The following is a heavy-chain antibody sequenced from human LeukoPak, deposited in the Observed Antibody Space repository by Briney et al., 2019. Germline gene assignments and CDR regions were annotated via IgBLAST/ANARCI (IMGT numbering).Heavy chain of an antibody. CDR1: GYTFTSYG. D-gene: IGHD3-3*01. CDR2: IGAYNGNT. J-gene: IGHJ5*02. Sequence: ASVKVSCKASGYTFTSYGISWVRQAPGQGLEWMGWIGAYNGNTNYAQKLQGRVTMTTDTSTSTAYMELRSLRSDDTAVYYCARDPWHHYDFPPYNWFDPWGQGTLVTVSS. CDR3: ARDPWHHYDFPPYNWFDP. V-gene: IGHV1-18*01.